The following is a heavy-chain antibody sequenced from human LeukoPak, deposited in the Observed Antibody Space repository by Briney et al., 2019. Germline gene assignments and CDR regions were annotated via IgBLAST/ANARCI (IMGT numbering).Heavy chain of an antibody. CDR1: GDSVTSGI. V-gene: IGHV6-1*01. Sequence: SQTLSLTCAISGDSVTSGIWNWIRQSPSRGLGWLGRTYHWSKWFNDYAVSVESRMTINADTSRNQFSLQLNSVTPEDTAVYYCARDLHGSRGEFDYWGQGTLVTVSS. CDR3: ARDLHGSRGEFDY. CDR2: TYHWSKWFN. J-gene: IGHJ4*02. D-gene: IGHD3-16*01.